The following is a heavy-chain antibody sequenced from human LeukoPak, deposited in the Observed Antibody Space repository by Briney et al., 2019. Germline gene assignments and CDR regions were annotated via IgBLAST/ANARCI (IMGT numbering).Heavy chain of an antibody. Sequence: GGSLRHSCAASGFTFSSFDMHWVRQPTGQGLEWVSTIGTASDTYYPGSVEGRFTLSRDNAKNSLYLQMNSLTAGDTAVYYCARGPPSGKYYYMDVWGKGTTVSVSS. CDR3: ARGPPSGKYYYMDV. CDR1: GFTFSSFD. V-gene: IGHV3-13*01. D-gene: IGHD6-19*01. J-gene: IGHJ6*03. CDR2: IGTASDT.